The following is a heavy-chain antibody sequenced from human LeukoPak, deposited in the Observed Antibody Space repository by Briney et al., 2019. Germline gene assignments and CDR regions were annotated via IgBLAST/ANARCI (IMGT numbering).Heavy chain of an antibody. CDR3: ARAWGYYYDSSSLFQH. Sequence: SETLSLTCAVYGGSFSGYYWSWIRQPPGKGLEWIGEINHSGSTNYNPSLKSRVTISVDTSKNQFSLKLSSVTAADTAVYYCARAWGYYYDSSSLFQHWGQGTLSPSPQ. CDR2: INHSGST. CDR1: GGSFSGYY. V-gene: IGHV4-34*01. D-gene: IGHD3-22*01. J-gene: IGHJ1*01.